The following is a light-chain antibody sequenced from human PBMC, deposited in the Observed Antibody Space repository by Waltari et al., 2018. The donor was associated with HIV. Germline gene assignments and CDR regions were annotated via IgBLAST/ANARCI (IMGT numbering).Light chain of an antibody. CDR1: QSIGNS. CDR3: QQYDTYLT. J-gene: IGKJ2*01. Sequence: DIQLTQTPSSLSAAVGDRVNFTCRASQSIGNSLAWYQQKPGKAPKLFIYPASTLHNGVSSRFSGSGSGTEFTLTITSLQSDDFAFYFCQQYDTYLTFGQGSRLEI. V-gene: IGKV1-5*01. CDR2: PAS.